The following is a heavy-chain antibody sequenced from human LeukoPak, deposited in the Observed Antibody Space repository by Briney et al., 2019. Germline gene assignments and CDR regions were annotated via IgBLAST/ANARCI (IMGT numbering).Heavy chain of an antibody. J-gene: IGHJ3*02. CDR1: GYTFTSYD. V-gene: IGHV1-8*01. CDR2: MNPNSGNA. Sequence: ASVKVSCKASGYTFTSYDINWVRQATGQGLEWMGWMNPNSGNAGYSQKFQDRVTMTRSTSTSTAYMELSSLRSEDTAVYYCARDYCSGGSCYPDAFDIWGQGTMVTVSS. CDR3: ARDYCSGGSCYPDAFDI. D-gene: IGHD2-15*01.